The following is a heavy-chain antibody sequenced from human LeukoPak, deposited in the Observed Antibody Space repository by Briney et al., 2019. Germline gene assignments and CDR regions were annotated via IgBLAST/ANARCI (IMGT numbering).Heavy chain of an antibody. CDR3: ARVPYGSRSTPHNLNWFDP. CDR1: GYTFTSYA. CDR2: INTNTGNP. J-gene: IGHJ5*02. Sequence: GASVKVSCKASGYTFTSYAMNWVRQAPGQGLEWMGWINTNTGNPTYAQGFTGRFVFSLDTSVSTAYLQISSLKAEDTAVYYCARVPYGSRSTPHNLNWFDPWGQGTLVTVSS. D-gene: IGHD3-10*01. V-gene: IGHV7-4-1*02.